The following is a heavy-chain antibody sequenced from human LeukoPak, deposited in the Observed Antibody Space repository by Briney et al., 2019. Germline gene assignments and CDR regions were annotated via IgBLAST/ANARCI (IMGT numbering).Heavy chain of an antibody. CDR1: GYTFTSYG. D-gene: IGHD3-10*01. CDR3: ARVGLWFGESSWFDP. Sequence: ASVKVSCKASGYTFTSYGISWVRQAPGQGLEWMGWISAYNGNTNYAQKLQGRVTMTTDTSTSTAYMELRSLRSDDTAVYYCARVGLWFGESSWFDPWGQGTLVTVSS. V-gene: IGHV1-18*01. J-gene: IGHJ5*02. CDR2: ISAYNGNT.